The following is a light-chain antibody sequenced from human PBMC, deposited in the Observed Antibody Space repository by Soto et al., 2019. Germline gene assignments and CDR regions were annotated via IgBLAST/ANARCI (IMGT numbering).Light chain of an antibody. J-gene: IGKJ1*01. CDR1: QSISSW. V-gene: IGKV1-5*01. CDR2: DAS. Sequence: IQLTKSPSSLSASVGDRVTLTCRASQSISSWLAWYQQKPGKAPKLLIYDASSLESGVPSRFSGSGSGTEFTLTISSLQPDDFATYYCQQYNSYSQTFGQRTKVDVK. CDR3: QQYNSYSQT.